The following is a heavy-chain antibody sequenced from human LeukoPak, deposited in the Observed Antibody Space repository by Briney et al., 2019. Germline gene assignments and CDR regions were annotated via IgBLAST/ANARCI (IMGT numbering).Heavy chain of an antibody. Sequence: GGSLRLSCEASGFTFDDFAMHWVRQAPGKGLEWVSSISGSSGSKGYADSVKGRFTIPRDNAKNSLYLQMNSLRPEDAALYFCAKDSFDTSGFHCFDYWGQGTLVTVSS. D-gene: IGHD3-22*01. CDR1: GFTFDDFA. CDR3: AKDSFDTSGFHCFDY. CDR2: ISGSSGSK. V-gene: IGHV3-9*01. J-gene: IGHJ4*02.